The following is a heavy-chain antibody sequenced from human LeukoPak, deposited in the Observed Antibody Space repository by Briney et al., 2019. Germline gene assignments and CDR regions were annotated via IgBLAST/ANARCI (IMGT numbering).Heavy chain of an antibody. V-gene: IGHV3-7*01. Sequence: GGSLRLSCAASGFTFSRYWMSWVRQAPGKGLEWVATIKQDGSDEYYVDSVKGRFTISRDNAKNSLYLQMNSLRAEDTAVYYCARDHLRQPRGAFDIWGQGTMVTVSS. CDR3: ARDHLRQPRGAFDI. J-gene: IGHJ3*02. CDR2: IKQDGSDE. CDR1: GFTFSRYW. D-gene: IGHD6-13*01.